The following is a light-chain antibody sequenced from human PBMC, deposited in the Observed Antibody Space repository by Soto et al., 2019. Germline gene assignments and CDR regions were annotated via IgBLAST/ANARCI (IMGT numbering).Light chain of an antibody. CDR3: QQRSNWPLT. V-gene: IGKV3-11*01. CDR1: QSVSSY. CDR2: DAS. J-gene: IGKJ4*01. Sequence: EIVLTHSPATLSLSPGERATLSCRASQSVSSYLAWYQQKPVQAPSLLIYDASNRATGIPARFSGSGSGTDFTLTISSLEPEDFAVYYCQQRSNWPLTFGGGTKVEIK.